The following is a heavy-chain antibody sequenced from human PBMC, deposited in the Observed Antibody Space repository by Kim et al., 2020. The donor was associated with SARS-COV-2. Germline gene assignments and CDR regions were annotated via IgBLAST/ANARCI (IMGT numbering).Heavy chain of an antibody. Sequence: GGSLRLSCAASGFTFSSYAMHWVRQAPGKGLEWVAVISYDGSNKYYADSVKGRFTISRDNSQNTLYLQMNSLIAEDTAVYYCSRDLHDNIAVAGSYA. CDR3: SRDLHDNIAVAGSYA. D-gene: IGHD6-19*01. CDR1: GFTFSSYA. CDR2: ISYDGSNK. V-gene: IGHV3-30*04. J-gene: IGHJ3*01.